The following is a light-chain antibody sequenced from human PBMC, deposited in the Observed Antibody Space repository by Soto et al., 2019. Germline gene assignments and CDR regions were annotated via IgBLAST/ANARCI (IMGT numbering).Light chain of an antibody. CDR3: SSYTTRSNHVLV. CDR1: SSDVGGYNY. V-gene: IGLV2-14*01. Sequence: QSALTQPASVSGSPGQSITISCTGTSSDVGGYNYVSWYQQHPVKAPKLMIYDVSKRPSGVSNRFSGYKSGNMTSLTISGLQAEDEADYYCSSYTTRSNHVLVFGGGTKLTVL. CDR2: DVS. J-gene: IGLJ2*01.